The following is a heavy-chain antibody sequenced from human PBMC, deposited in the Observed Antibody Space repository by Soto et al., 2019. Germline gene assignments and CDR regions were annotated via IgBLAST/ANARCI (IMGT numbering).Heavy chain of an antibody. CDR3: AKDWGGYLYGSGSYIPTHFDY. CDR2: ISGSGGST. J-gene: IGHJ4*02. CDR1: GFTFSSYA. D-gene: IGHD3-10*01. Sequence: EVQLLESGGGLVQPGGSLRLSCAASGFTFSSYAMSWVRQAPGKGLEWVSAISGSGGSTYYADAVKGRFTISSDNSKNTPYLQMNSLRAEHTAVYYCAKDWGGYLYGSGSYIPTHFDYWGQGTLVTASS. V-gene: IGHV3-23*01.